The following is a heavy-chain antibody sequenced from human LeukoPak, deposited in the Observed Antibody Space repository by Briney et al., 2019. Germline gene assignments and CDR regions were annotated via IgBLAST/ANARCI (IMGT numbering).Heavy chain of an antibody. V-gene: IGHV3-48*01. D-gene: IGHD6-19*01. CDR2: ISSSSSTI. Sequence: GGSLRLSCAASGFTFSSYSMNWVRQAPGKGLEWVSYISSSSSTIYYADSVKGRFTISRDNAKNSLYLQMNSLRAEDTAVYYCAREGPRYSSGWPTDYWGQGTLVTVSS. J-gene: IGHJ4*02. CDR3: AREGPRYSSGWPTDY. CDR1: GFTFSSYS.